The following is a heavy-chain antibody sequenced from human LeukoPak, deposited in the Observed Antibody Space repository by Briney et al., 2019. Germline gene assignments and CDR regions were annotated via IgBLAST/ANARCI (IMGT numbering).Heavy chain of an antibody. J-gene: IGHJ4*02. Sequence: PSETLSLTCTVSGGSISSSSYYWGWIRQPPGKGLEWIGSIYYSGSTYYNPSLKSRVTISVDTSKNQFSLKLSSVTAADTAVYYCARGYSSSWHGGVVGDYFDYWGQGTLVTVSS. V-gene: IGHV4-39*07. D-gene: IGHD6-13*01. CDR3: ARGYSSSWHGGVVGDYFDY. CDR2: IYYSGST. CDR1: GGSISSSSYY.